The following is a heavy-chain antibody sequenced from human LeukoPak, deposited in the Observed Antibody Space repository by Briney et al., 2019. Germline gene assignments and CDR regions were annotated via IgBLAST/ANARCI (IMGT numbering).Heavy chain of an antibody. CDR1: GFTLSTYA. CDR2: ISGSGGST. CDR3: AKTTSIVVVVAAFDY. J-gene: IGHJ4*02. V-gene: IGHV3-23*01. Sequence: GGALGLSCAASGFTLSTYAMSWVRQAPGKGLEGVSAISGSGGSTYYADSVKGRFTISRDNSKNPLYLQMNSLRAEDTAVYYCAKTTSIVVVVAAFDYWGQGTLVTVSS. D-gene: IGHD2-15*01.